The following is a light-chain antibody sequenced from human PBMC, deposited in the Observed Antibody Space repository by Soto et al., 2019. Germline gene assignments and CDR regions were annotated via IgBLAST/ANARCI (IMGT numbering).Light chain of an antibody. Sequence: QPVLTQSPCASASLGASVKLTYTLSSGHSSYAIAWHQQQPEKGPRYLMKLNSDGSHSKGDGIPDRFSGSSSGAERYLTISSLQSEDEADYYCQTWGTGIQVFGGGTKVTVL. CDR3: QTWGTGIQV. V-gene: IGLV4-69*01. J-gene: IGLJ2*01. CDR1: SGHSSYA. CDR2: LNSDGSH.